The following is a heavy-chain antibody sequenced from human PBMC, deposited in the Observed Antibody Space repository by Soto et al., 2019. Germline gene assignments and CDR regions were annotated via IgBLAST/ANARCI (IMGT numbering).Heavy chain of an antibody. CDR3: AKDGGFGGSWTINYYYYGMDV. CDR1: GFTFSSYG. V-gene: IGHV3-30*18. Sequence: QVQLVESGGGVVQPGRSLRLSCAASGFTFSSYGMHWVRQAPGKGLEWVAVISYDGSNKYYADSVKGRFTISRDNSKNTLYLQMNSLRAEDTAVYYCAKDGGFGGSWTINYYYYGMDVWGQGTTVTVSS. D-gene: IGHD6-13*01. CDR2: ISYDGSNK. J-gene: IGHJ6*02.